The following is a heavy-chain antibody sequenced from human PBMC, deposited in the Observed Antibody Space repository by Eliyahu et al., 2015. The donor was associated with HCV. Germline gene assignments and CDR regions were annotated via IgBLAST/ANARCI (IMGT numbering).Heavy chain of an antibody. CDR2: IHYSGST. V-gene: IGHV4-59*01. D-gene: IGHD6-19*01. J-gene: IGHJ5*02. Sequence: QVQLQESGPGLVKPSETLSLICTVXGGSITTYYWSWIRQPPGKGLEWIGYIHYSGSTNYNPSLKSRVTLSVDTSKNQFSLKLKSVTAADTAVYYCSSGGGGIAVAGTGGWFDPWGQGTLVTVSS. CDR3: SSGGGGIAVAGTGGWFDP. CDR1: GGSITTYY.